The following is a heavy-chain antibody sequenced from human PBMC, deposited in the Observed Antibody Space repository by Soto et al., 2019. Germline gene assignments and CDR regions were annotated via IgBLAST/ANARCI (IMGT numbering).Heavy chain of an antibody. CDR3: ARGRTAVAAFFDY. Sequence: PSGTLSLTCTVSGGSISSGGYYWSWIRQHPGKGLEWIGYIYYSGSTYYNPSLKSRVTISVDTSKNQFSLKLSSVTAADTAVYYCARGRTAVAAFFDYWGQGTLVTVSS. J-gene: IGHJ4*02. D-gene: IGHD6-19*01. CDR2: IYYSGST. V-gene: IGHV4-31*03. CDR1: GGSISSGGYY.